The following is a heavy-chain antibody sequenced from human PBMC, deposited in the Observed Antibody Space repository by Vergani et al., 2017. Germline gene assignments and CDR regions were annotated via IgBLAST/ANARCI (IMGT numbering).Heavy chain of an antibody. D-gene: IGHD5-24*01. CDR3: ATASWAQLWVLKH. J-gene: IGHJ4*02. Sequence: QVQLVQSGSELKKPGASVKVSCKTSGHTFSNYEMNWVRQAPGQRLEWMGWINTKTGNPTYAQDFTGRFVFSLDTSVSTAYLEINNLQPEDSAVYFCATASWAQLWVLKHWGQGTLVTVSS. V-gene: IGHV7-4-1*02. CDR1: GHTFSNYE. CDR2: INTKTGNP.